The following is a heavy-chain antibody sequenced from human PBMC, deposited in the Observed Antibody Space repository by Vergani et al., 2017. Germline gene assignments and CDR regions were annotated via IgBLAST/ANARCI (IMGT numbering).Heavy chain of an antibody. CDR2: ISSSSSTI. CDR1: GFTFSSYS. V-gene: IGHV3-48*01. CDR3: AREILTGYYTGSSWFDP. D-gene: IGHD3-9*01. J-gene: IGHJ5*02. Sequence: EVQLVESGGGLVQPGGSLRLSCAASGFTFSSYSMNWVRQAPGKGLEWVSYISSSSSTIYYADSVKGRFTISRDNAKNSLYLRMNSLRAEDTAVYYCAREILTGYYTGSSWFDPWGQGTLVTVSS.